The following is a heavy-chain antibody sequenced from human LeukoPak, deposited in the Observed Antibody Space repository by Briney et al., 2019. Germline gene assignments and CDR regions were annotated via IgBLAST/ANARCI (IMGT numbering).Heavy chain of an antibody. D-gene: IGHD1-1*01. J-gene: IGHJ6*03. Sequence: PSETLSLTCAVYGGSFSGYYWSWIRQPAGKGLEWIGRIYTSGSTNYNPSLKSRVTMSVDTSKNQFSLKLSSVTAADTAVYYCARDLLEPADGSYYYYMDVWGKGTTVTVSS. CDR3: ARDLLEPADGSYYYYMDV. V-gene: IGHV4-4*07. CDR2: IYTSGST. CDR1: GGSFSGYY.